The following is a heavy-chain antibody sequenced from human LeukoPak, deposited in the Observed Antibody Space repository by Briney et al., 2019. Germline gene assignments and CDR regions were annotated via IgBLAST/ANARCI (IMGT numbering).Heavy chain of an antibody. CDR1: GFTFSNAW. D-gene: IGHD2-2*01. CDR3: TTGGGIVVVPAADGFDY. V-gene: IGHV3-15*01. CDR2: IKSKTDGGTT. Sequence: PGGSLRLSCAASGFTFSNAWMSWVRQAPGKGLEWVGRIKSKTDGGTTDYAAPVKGRFTISRDDSKNTLYLQMNSLKTEDTAVYYCTTGGGIVVVPAADGFDYWGQGTLVTVSS. J-gene: IGHJ4*02.